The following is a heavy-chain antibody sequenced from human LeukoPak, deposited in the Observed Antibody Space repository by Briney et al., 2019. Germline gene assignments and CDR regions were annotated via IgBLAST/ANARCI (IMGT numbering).Heavy chain of an antibody. J-gene: IGHJ6*02. V-gene: IGHV3-23*01. CDR2: ISGSGASS. CDR1: GFTFSSYA. Sequence: GGSLRLSCAASGFTFSSYAMSWVRQAPGKGLEWVSAISGSGASSYYAGSVKGRFTISRDNSKNTLYLQMNNLRAEDTAVYYCAREYYDILTGPTGVWGQGTTVTVSS. D-gene: IGHD3-9*01. CDR3: AREYYDILTGPTGV.